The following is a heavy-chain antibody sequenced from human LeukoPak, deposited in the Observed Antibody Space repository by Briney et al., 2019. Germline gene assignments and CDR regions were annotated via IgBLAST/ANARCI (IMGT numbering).Heavy chain of an antibody. CDR3: ARGYDSSGYAIDF. Sequence: GASVKVSCKASGYTFTSYGFNWVRQAPGQGLEWMGWISAYNGNTNYAQNLQGRVTMTTDTPTTTAYMELRSLRSDDTAVYYCARGYDSSGYAIDFWGQGTLVTVSS. CDR2: ISAYNGNT. J-gene: IGHJ4*02. D-gene: IGHD3-22*01. V-gene: IGHV1-18*01. CDR1: GYTFTSYG.